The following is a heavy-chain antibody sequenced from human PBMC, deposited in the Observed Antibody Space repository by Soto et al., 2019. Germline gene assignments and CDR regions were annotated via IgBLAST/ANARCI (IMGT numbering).Heavy chain of an antibody. V-gene: IGHV3-48*02. CDR2: ICSRSQTI. D-gene: IGHD1-26*01. CDR3: AREDIMGTRSFDY. Sequence: PGGYLRLCCGVSGFMFSGYSMNWVRQAPGKGLEWLSYICSRSQTIYYADSVKGRFTISRDNAKNSLYLQMNSLRDGDTAVYFCAREDIMGTRSFDYWGQGALVTVSS. J-gene: IGHJ4*02. CDR1: GFMFSGYS.